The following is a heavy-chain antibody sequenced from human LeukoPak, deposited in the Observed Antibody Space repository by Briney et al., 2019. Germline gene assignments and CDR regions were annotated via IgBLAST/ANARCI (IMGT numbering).Heavy chain of an antibody. J-gene: IGHJ6*03. CDR1: GFTFSSYS. D-gene: IGHD2-15*01. Sequence: GGSLRLSCAASGFTFSSYSMNWVRQAPGKGLEWVSSISGSSSYIYYADSVKGRFTISRDNAKNSLYLQMNSLRAEDTAVYYCARAQWSPSLYYMDVWGKGTTVTVSS. V-gene: IGHV3-21*01. CDR3: ARAQWSPSLYYMDV. CDR2: ISGSSSYI.